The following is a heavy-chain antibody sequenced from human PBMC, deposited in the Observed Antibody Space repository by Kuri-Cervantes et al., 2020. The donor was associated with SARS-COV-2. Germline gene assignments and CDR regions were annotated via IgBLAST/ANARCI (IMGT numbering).Heavy chain of an antibody. CDR1: GFTFSSYW. CDR2: INSDGSST. V-gene: IGHV3-74*01. D-gene: IGHD3-10*01. Sequence: GGSLRLSCAASGFTFSSYWMHWVRQAPGKGLVWVSRINSDGSSTSYADSVKGRFTISRDNAKNSLYLQMNSLRAEDTAVYYCARDIGLTGIDYWGQGTLVTVSS. CDR3: ARDIGLTGIDY. J-gene: IGHJ4*02.